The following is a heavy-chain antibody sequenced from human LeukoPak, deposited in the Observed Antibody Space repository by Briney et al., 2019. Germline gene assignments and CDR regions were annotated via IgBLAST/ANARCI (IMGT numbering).Heavy chain of an antibody. D-gene: IGHD4-17*01. Sequence: SQTLSPTCAFSGSSISSGGSSWSWIRQPTGEGLEWIWYFYHSGSTYYNPSLKSLVTISVDRSKHQFSLKLSSVTAAYTAVYYCARDRGGDYDYYYGMDVWGKGSTVTVSS. CDR3: ARDRGGDYDYYYGMDV. J-gene: IGHJ6*04. CDR1: GSSISSGGSS. CDR2: FYHSGST. V-gene: IGHV4-30-2*01.